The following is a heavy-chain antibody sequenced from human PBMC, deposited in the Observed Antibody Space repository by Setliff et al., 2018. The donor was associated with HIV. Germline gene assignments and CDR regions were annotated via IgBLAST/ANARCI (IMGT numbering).Heavy chain of an antibody. Sequence: PGGSLRLSCAASGFTFSNYAMHWVRQAPGKGLEWVSAISSGGEIMFYADSVKGRFTISRDNSKNTLYLQMISLRADDTAVYYCAKSLLVAGNDYWGQGTLVTVSS. D-gene: IGHD2-8*02. CDR1: GFTFSNYA. J-gene: IGHJ4*02. CDR3: AKSLLVAGNDY. CDR2: ISSGGEIM. V-gene: IGHV3-23*01.